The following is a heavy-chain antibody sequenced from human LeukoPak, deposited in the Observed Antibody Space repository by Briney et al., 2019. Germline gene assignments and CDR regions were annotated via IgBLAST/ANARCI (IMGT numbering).Heavy chain of an antibody. CDR1: GFTFSSYW. CDR3: ARESGSYYYYMDV. CDR2: IKQDGSEK. J-gene: IGHJ6*03. Sequence: GGSLRLSCAASGFTFSSYWMHWVRQAPGKGLEWVANIKQDGSEKYYVDSVKGRFTISRDNAKNSVYLQTNSLRAEDTAVYYCARESGSYYYYMDVWGKGTTVTVSS. V-gene: IGHV3-7*01. D-gene: IGHD3-10*01.